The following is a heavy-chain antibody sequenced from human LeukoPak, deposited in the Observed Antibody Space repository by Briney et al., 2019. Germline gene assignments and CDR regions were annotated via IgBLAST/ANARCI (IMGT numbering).Heavy chain of an antibody. D-gene: IGHD4-23*01. J-gene: IGHJ4*02. CDR1: GGSISGGY. CDR2: IYYSGST. CDR3: ARGPIDYGGNKIRRYYFDY. V-gene: IGHV4-59*01. Sequence: SETLSLTCTVSGGSISGGYWSWIRQPPGKGLEWIGYIYYSGSTNHNPSLKSRVTISVDTSKNQFSLKLSSVTAADTAVYYCARGPIDYGGNKIRRYYFDYWGQGTLVTVSS.